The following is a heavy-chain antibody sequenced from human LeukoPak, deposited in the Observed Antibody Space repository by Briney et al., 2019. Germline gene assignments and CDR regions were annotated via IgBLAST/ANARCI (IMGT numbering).Heavy chain of an antibody. CDR3: ARVPKDFWSGFDY. J-gene: IGHJ4*02. V-gene: IGHV4-30-4*08. D-gene: IGHD3-3*01. Sequence: PSQTLSLTCTVSGGSISSGDYYWSWIRQPPGKGLGWIGYIYYSGSTYYNPSLKSRVTISVDTSKNQFSLKLSSVTAADTAVYYCARVPKDFWSGFDYWGQGTLVTVSS. CDR2: IYYSGST. CDR1: GGSISSGDYY.